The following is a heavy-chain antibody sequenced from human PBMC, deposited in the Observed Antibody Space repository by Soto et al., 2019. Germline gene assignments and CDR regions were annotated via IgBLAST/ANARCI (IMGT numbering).Heavy chain of an antibody. D-gene: IGHD3-10*01. V-gene: IGHV1-69*19. CDR3: AREVQVHTPDFVY. CDR1: GGTFNTYA. J-gene: IGHJ4*02. CDR2: ISPMFGAA. Sequence: QVQLVQSGAEMTKPGSSVKVFCQSSGGTFNTYAMNWVRQAPGQGPEWMGDISPMFGAANYAPKFQGRVTITADEATGTSYMQLSSFTSEDAALYCCAREVQVHTPDFVYWGQGTLVTVSS.